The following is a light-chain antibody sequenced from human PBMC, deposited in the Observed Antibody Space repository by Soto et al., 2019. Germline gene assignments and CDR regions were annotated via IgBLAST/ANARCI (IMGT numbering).Light chain of an antibody. J-gene: IGLJ1*01. CDR2: RND. Sequence: QSVLTQPPSASGTPGQRIIISCSGSSSNIGSHNVYWYQHLPQTAPKLLIHRNDQRPSGVPDRISASKSGTSVSLAIAGLRSEDEGDYYCATWDYGLNGHVFGTGTKLTVL. V-gene: IGLV1-47*01. CDR3: ATWDYGLNGHV. CDR1: SSNIGSHN.